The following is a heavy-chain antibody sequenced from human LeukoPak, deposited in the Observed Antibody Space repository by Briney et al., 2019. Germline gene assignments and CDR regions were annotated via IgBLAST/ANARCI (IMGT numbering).Heavy chain of an antibody. V-gene: IGHV3-30-3*01. CDR2: ISYDGSNK. D-gene: IGHD3-10*01. J-gene: IGHJ4*02. CDR1: GFTFSTYA. CDR3: ARSSVGYYYGSGSYAQFDY. Sequence: GGSLRLSCADSGFTFSTYAMHWVRQAPGKGLEWGAVISYDGSNKYYADSVKGRFTISRDNSKDTLYLQMNSLRAEDTAVYYCARSSVGYYYGSGSYAQFDYWGQGTLVTVSS.